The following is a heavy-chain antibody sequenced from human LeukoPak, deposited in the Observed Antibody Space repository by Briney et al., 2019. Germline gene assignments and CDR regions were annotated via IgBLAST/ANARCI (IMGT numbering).Heavy chain of an antibody. CDR2: IKQDGSEK. V-gene: IGHV3-7*01. Sequence: GGSLRLSCAASGFTFSSYWMSWVRQAPGKGLEWVANIKQDGSEKYYVDSVKGRFTISRDNAKNSLYLQMNSLRAEDTAVYYCAREATIFGVDPKSYFDYWAREPWSPSPQ. D-gene: IGHD3-3*01. J-gene: IGHJ4*02. CDR1: GFTFSSYW. CDR3: AREATIFGVDPKSYFDY.